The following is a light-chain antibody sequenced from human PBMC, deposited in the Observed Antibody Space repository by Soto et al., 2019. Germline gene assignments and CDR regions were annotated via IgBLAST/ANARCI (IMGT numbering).Light chain of an antibody. CDR2: AAS. V-gene: IGKV1-39*01. J-gene: IGKJ2*01. CDR1: QSISNY. CDR3: QQCYGTSYT. Sequence: DIQMTQSPSSLSASVGDRVTITCRASQSISNYLNWYQQKPGKAPKLLIYAASSLQSGVPSRFSGSGSGTDFTLTISSLQPEDFATYYCQQCYGTSYTFGQGTNLEI.